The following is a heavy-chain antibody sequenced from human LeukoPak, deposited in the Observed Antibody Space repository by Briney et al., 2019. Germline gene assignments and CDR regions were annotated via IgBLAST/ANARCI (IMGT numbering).Heavy chain of an antibody. D-gene: IGHD3-22*01. Sequence: GGSLRLSCAASGVTFSSYWMSWVRQAPGKGLEWVANIKQDGSEKYYVDSVKGRFTISRDNAKNSLYLQMNSLRAEDTAVYYCARDRWSHYYDCRSVDYWGAGTLVTVSS. CDR2: IKQDGSEK. CDR3: ARDRWSHYYDCRSVDY. J-gene: IGHJ4*02. V-gene: IGHV3-7*01. CDR1: GVTFSSYW.